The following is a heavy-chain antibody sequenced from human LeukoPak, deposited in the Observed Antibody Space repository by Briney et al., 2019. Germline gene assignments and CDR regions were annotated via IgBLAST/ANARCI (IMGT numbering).Heavy chain of an antibody. CDR3: AATPHYDILTGYYN. V-gene: IGHV1-58*02. J-gene: IGHJ4*02. CDR1: GVTFTSSA. CDR2: IVVGSGYT. D-gene: IGHD3-9*01. Sequence: GASVKLSCKASGVTFTSSAMQWVRQARGQRLEWIGWIVVGSGYTNYAQKFQERVTLTRDMSTSTAYMELSSLRSEDTAVYYCAATPHYDILTGYYNWGQGTLVTVSS.